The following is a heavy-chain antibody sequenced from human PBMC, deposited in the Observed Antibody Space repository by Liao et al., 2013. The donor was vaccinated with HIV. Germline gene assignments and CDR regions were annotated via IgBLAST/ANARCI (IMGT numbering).Heavy chain of an antibody. J-gene: IGHJ5*02. CDR3: ARVTYYPFWSDYPVWFDP. V-gene: IGHV4-30-4*08. Sequence: QVQLQESGPGLVKPSQTLSLTCTVSGDSISSGDYFWSWIRQPPGKGLEWIGYIDHSGSTPYNPALKSRVTISVDTSKNQFSLSLRSVTAADTAVYFCARVTYYPFWSDYPVWFDPWGQGTPVTVSS. CDR2: IDHSGST. D-gene: IGHD3-3*01. CDR1: GDSISSGDYF.